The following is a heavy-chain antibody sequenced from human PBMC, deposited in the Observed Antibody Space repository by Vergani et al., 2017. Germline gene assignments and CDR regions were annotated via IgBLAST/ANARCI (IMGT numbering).Heavy chain of an antibody. Sequence: QVQLVESGGGLVKPGGSLRLSCAASGFTFSDYYMSWIRQAPGKGLEWVSYISSSSSYTNYADSVKGRFTISRDNAKNSLYLQMNSLRAEDTAVYYCASGATTSLQYYYYGMDVWGQGTTVTVSS. J-gene: IGHJ6*02. CDR3: ASGATTSLQYYYYGMDV. D-gene: IGHD1-26*01. V-gene: IGHV3-11*05. CDR2: ISSSSSYT. CDR1: GFTFSDYY.